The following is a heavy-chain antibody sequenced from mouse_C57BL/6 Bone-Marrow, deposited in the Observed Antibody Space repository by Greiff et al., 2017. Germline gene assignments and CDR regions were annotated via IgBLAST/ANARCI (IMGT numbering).Heavy chain of an antibody. CDR2: INPNYGTT. J-gene: IGHJ1*03. CDR1: GYSFTDYN. Sequence: EVQLQQSGPELVKPGASVKISCKASGYSFTDYNMNWVKQSNGKSLEWIGVINPNYGTTSYNQKFKGKATLTVDQSSSTAYMQLNSLTSEDSADYYGAKSYYYGSRIDWYFDVWGTGTTVTVSS. D-gene: IGHD1-1*01. CDR3: AKSYYYGSRIDWYFDV. V-gene: IGHV1-39*01.